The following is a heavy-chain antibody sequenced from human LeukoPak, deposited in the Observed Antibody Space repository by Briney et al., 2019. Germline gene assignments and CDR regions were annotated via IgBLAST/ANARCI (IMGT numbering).Heavy chain of an antibody. CDR3: AKVSSRFLEWEDLDY. V-gene: IGHV3-30*04. CDR2: ISYDGINK. J-gene: IGHJ4*02. CDR1: GFTFSNYA. Sequence: GGSLRLSCAASGFTFSNYALYWVRQAPGRGLQWVSLISYDGINKYYSDSVKGRFTISRDNSKNTPSLQMNSLRAEDTAVYYCAKVSSRFLEWEDLDYWGQGTLVTVSS. D-gene: IGHD3-3*01.